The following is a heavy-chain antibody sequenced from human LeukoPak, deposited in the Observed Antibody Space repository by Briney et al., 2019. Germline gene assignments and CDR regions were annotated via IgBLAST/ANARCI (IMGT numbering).Heavy chain of an antibody. CDR2: IKQDGSEK. D-gene: IGHD6-19*01. J-gene: IGHJ4*02. CDR1: GFTFTSYS. CDR3: ARVSIGWYHFDY. V-gene: IGHV3-7*01. Sequence: PGGSLRLSCVASGFTFTSYSMSWVRQAPGKGLEWVANIKQDGSEKYYVDSVKGRFTISRDNAKNSLYLQMNSLRAEDTAVYYCARVSIGWYHFDYWGQGTLVTVSS.